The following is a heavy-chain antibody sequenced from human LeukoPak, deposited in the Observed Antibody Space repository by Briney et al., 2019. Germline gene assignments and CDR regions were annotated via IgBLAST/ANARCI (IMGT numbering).Heavy chain of an antibody. Sequence: GGSLRLSCAASGFTFSSYDMNWIRQAPGKGLEWISYISISGNTVYYADSVKGRFTISRDNSKNTLYLQMNSLRAEDTAVYYCAKDRRIMSSVYGMDVWGQGTTVTVSS. D-gene: IGHD2-15*01. J-gene: IGHJ6*02. CDR1: GFTFSSYD. V-gene: IGHV3-48*01. CDR3: AKDRRIMSSVYGMDV. CDR2: ISISGNTV.